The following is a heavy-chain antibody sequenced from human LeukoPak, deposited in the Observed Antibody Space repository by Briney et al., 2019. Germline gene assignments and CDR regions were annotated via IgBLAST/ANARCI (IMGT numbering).Heavy chain of an antibody. V-gene: IGHV4-59*11. Sequence: SETLSLTCAVSGASMNTHYWSWIRQPPGKGLEWIGYMLDTVTTKDNPSLKSRFTLSADTSKNQFSLRLTSVTAADTAVYYCARGGRPGPPRMDVWGKGTTVTVSS. CDR2: MLDTVTT. CDR3: ARGGRPGPPRMDV. CDR1: GASMNTHY. J-gene: IGHJ6*03.